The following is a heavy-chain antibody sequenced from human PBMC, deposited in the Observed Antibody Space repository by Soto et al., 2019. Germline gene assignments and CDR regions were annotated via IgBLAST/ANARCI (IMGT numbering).Heavy chain of an antibody. CDR3: ARESRTSYYYYGMDV. CDR1: ASTFSSYA. CDR2: IIPIFGTA. D-gene: IGHD1-1*01. V-gene: IGHV1-69*01. J-gene: IGHJ6*02. Sequence: SVKVSFMASASTFSSYAITLVRHTPGRGLEWMGGIIPIFGTANYAQKFQGRVTITADESTSTAYMELSSLRSEDTAVYYCARESRTSYYYYGMDVWGQGTTVTVS.